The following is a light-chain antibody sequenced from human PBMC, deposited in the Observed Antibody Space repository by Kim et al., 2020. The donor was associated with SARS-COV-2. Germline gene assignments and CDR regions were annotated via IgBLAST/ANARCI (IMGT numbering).Light chain of an antibody. J-gene: IGLJ2*01. Sequence: QSFIISCPGPSSDVSVYTYASCYTHYPRTAPQLMIYDVLTRPSGVPDRFSGSKSGNPASLTISGPQAEDVAEYYCFSYAGAYTQVAFGGGTKLTFL. V-gene: IGLV2-11*01. CDR1: SSDVSVYTY. CDR2: DVL. CDR3: FSYAGAYTQVA.